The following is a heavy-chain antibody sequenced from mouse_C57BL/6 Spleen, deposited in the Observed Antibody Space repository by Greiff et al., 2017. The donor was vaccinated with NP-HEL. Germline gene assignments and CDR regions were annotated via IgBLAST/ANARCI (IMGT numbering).Heavy chain of an antibody. CDR1: GYTFTSYW. Sequence: QVQLQQPGAELVKPGASVKMSCKASGYTFTSYWITWVKQRPGQGLEWIGDIYPGSGSTNYNEKFKSKATLTVDTSSSTAYMQLSSLTSEDSAVYYCAREGASDYYAMDYWGQGTSVTVSS. V-gene: IGHV1-55*01. CDR3: AREGASDYYAMDY. J-gene: IGHJ4*01. CDR2: IYPGSGST.